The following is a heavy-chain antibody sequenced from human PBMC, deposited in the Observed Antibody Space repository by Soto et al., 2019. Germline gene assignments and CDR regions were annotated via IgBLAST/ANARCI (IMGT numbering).Heavy chain of an antibody. CDR1: VFTFNDSV. D-gene: IGHD5-12*01. Sequence: PGEYLGTSCPAPVFTFNDSVVNWVRQAPGKGLEWVSGITGGGGTTYYADSVKGRLTISRDNSKNTLYLQMNSLRVDDTAVYYCARRSGYYQLDYWGQGTRVTVSP. J-gene: IGHJ4*02. CDR2: ITGGGGTT. CDR3: ARRSGYYQLDY. V-gene: IGHV3-23*01.